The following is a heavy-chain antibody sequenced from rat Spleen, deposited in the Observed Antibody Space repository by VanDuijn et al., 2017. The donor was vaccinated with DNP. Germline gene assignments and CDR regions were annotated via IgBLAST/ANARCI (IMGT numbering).Heavy chain of an antibody. J-gene: IGHJ3*01. CDR3: ARSPESSYIYFPWAY. CDR1: GFSITSHY. D-gene: IGHD1-2*01. CDR2: ISYSGGT. V-gene: IGHV3-1*01. Sequence: EVQLQESGPGLVKPSQSLSLTCSVTGFSITSHYWGWIRKFPGNKMVYIGHISYSGGTHYNPSLKSRISITRDTSKNQLFLQVSSVTTEDTATYYCARSPESSYIYFPWAYWGQGTLVTVSS.